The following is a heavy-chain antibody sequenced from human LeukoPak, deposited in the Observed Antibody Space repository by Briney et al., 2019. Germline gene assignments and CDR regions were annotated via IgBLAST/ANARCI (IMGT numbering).Heavy chain of an antibody. D-gene: IGHD4-17*01. Sequence: SVKVSCKASGGTFSSYAISWVRQAPGQGLEWMGRIIPIFGTASYAQKFQGRVTITTDESTSTAYMELSSLRSEDTAVYYCARSTYGDYGYFDYWGQGTLVTVSS. V-gene: IGHV1-69*05. J-gene: IGHJ4*02. CDR2: IIPIFGTA. CDR3: ARSTYGDYGYFDY. CDR1: GGTFSSYA.